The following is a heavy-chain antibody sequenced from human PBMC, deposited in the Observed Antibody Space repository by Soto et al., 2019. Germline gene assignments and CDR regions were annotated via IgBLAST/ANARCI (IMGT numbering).Heavy chain of an antibody. CDR2: ISYDGSNK. Sequence: PGGSLRLSCAASGFTFSSYAMHWVRQAPGKGLEWVAVISYDGSNKYYADSVKGRFTISRDNSKNTLYLQMNSLRAEDTAVYYCARDWYYYGSGRWNGMDVWGQGTTVTVSS. V-gene: IGHV3-30-3*01. CDR3: ARDWYYYGSGRWNGMDV. CDR1: GFTFSSYA. D-gene: IGHD3-10*01. J-gene: IGHJ6*02.